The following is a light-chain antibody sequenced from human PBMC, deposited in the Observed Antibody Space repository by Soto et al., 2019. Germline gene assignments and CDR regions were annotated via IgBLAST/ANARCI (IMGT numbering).Light chain of an antibody. CDR1: ESIGRS. V-gene: IGKV3-11*01. CDR3: LHRSDWRT. J-gene: IGKJ1*01. CDR2: DAS. Sequence: IVLPQSPASLSMSLGERATLSCRASESIGRSLAWYQQRPGQAPRLLIYDASNGATGIPARFSGSGSGTDFTLPISRLEPEDFAVYYCLHRSDWRTFGRGTKVDIK.